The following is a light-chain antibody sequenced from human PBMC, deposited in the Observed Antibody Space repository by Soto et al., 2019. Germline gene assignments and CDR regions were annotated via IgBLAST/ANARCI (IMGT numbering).Light chain of an antibody. CDR3: QQRGSCSEVT. J-gene: IGKJ3*01. Sequence: EIVLTQSPATLSLSPGERATLSCRASQSVSSSLAWHQQKPGQAPRLLIYDASNRATGIPARFSGSGSGTAFTLPISSRVAADFSAYYCQQRGSCSEVTFGHGTKVDIK. V-gene: IGKV3-11*01. CDR2: DAS. CDR1: QSVSSS.